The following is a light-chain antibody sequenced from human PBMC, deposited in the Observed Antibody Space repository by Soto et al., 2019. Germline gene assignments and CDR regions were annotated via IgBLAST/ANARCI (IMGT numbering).Light chain of an antibody. Sequence: EIVMTQSRASLSLFRRERXAISCRASQSVSSNLAWYQQKPGQAPRLLIYGASTRATGIPARFSGSGSGTEFTLTISSLQSEDFAVYYCQQYNNWPPWTFGQGTKVDI. CDR3: QQYNNWPPWT. J-gene: IGKJ1*01. CDR1: QSVSSN. V-gene: IGKV3-15*01. CDR2: GAS.